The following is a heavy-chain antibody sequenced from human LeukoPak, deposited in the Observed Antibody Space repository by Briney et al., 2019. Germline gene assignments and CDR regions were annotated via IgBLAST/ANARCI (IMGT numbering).Heavy chain of an antibody. CDR1: GGSISSYY. J-gene: IGHJ3*02. D-gene: IGHD2-2*01. Sequence: SETLSLTCTVSGGSISSYYWSWIRQPAGKGLEWIGRIYTSGGTNYNPSLKSRVTMSVDTSKNQFSLKLSSVTAADTAVYYCARDHNQHNAFDIWGQGTMVTVSS. V-gene: IGHV4-4*07. CDR3: ARDHNQHNAFDI. CDR2: IYTSGGT.